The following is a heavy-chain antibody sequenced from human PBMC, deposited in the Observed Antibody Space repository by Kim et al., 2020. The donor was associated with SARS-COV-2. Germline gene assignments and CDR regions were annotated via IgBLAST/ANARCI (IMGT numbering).Heavy chain of an antibody. V-gene: IGHV3-7*01. CDR2: GGNEK. D-gene: IGHD6-13*01. Sequence: GGNEKDYVYFVKGRFTVSRDNAKNSLYLQMDSLRAEDTAVYYCAKAGYDVWGKGTTVTVSS. CDR3: AKAGYDV. J-gene: IGHJ6*04.